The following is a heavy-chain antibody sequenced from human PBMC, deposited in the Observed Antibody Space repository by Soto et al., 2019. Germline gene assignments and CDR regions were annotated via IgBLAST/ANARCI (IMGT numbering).Heavy chain of an antibody. D-gene: IGHD2-21*02. CDR3: PSAWGVVTPDAFDI. V-gene: IGHV1-46*01. J-gene: IGHJ3*02. Sequence: APVKVSCKASGYTLTSYYIHWVRQAPGQGLEWMGIINPSVGRTSYAQKFEGRVPMTRDTATSTVYMELRSLRSEETAVYYCPSAWGVVTPDAFDIWGQGKMVTVSS. CDR2: INPSVGRT. CDR1: GYTLTSYY.